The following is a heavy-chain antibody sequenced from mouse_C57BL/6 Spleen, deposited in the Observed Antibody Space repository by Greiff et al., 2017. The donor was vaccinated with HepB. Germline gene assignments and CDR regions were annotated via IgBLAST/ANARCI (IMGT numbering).Heavy chain of an antibody. CDR3: ARRRYYDYGNFDY. CDR1: GYAFTNYL. V-gene: IGHV1-54*01. D-gene: IGHD2-4*01. Sequence: VQLQQSGAELVRPGTSVKVSCKASGYAFTNYLIEWVKQRPGQGLEWIGVINPGSGGTNYNEKFKGKATLTADKSSSTAYMQLSSLTSEDSAVYCCARRRYYDYGNFDYWGQGTTLTVSS. J-gene: IGHJ2*01. CDR2: INPGSGGT.